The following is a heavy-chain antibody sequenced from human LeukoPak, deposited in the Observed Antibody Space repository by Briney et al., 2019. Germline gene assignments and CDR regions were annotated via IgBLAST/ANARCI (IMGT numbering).Heavy chain of an antibody. J-gene: IGHJ5*02. CDR1: GGTFSSYA. D-gene: IGHD2-2*01. CDR3: ARDYCSSTSCFGVNWFDP. CDR2: IIPIFGTA. Sequence: SVKVSCKASGGTFSSYAISWVRQAPGQGLEWMGGIIPIFGTANYAQKFQGRVTITADESTSTAYMELRSLRSDDTAVYYCARDYCSSTSCFGVNWFDPWGQGTLVTVSS. V-gene: IGHV1-69*01.